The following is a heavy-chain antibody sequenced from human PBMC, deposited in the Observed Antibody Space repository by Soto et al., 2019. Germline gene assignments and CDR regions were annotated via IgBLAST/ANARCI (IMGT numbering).Heavy chain of an antibody. CDR1: GFTFSSYG. J-gene: IGHJ5*02. D-gene: IGHD3-10*01. V-gene: IGHV3-30*18. CDR2: ISYDGSNK. CDR3: AKEGINMVRGVNWLDP. Sequence: VGSLRLSCAASGFTFSSYGMHWVRQAPGKGLEWVAVISYDGSNKYYADSVKGRFTISRDNSKNTLYLQMNSLRAEDTAVYYCAKEGINMVRGVNWLDPWGQGTLVTVSS.